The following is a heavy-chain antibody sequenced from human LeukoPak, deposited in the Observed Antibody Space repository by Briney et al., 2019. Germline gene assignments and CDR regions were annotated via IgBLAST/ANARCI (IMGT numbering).Heavy chain of an antibody. J-gene: IGHJ2*01. CDR2: IYYSGST. Sequence: SETLSLTCTVSGGSISSYYWSWIRQPPGKGLEWIGCIYYSGSTNYNPSLKSRVTISVDTSKNQSSLKLSSVTAADTAVYYCARLNCGGDCYSSYFDLGGRGTLVTVSS. CDR3: ARLNCGGDCYSSYFDL. D-gene: IGHD2-21*02. V-gene: IGHV4-59*08. CDR1: GGSISSYY.